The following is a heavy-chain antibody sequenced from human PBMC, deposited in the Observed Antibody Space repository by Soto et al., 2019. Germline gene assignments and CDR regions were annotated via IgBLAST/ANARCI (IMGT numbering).Heavy chain of an antibody. D-gene: IGHD6-13*01. CDR2: ISAYNGNT. V-gene: IGHV1-18*01. CDR1: GYTFTSYG. Sequence: QVQLVQSGAEVKKPGASVKVSCKASGYTFTSYGISWVRQAPGQGLEWMGWISAYNGNTNYAQKLQGRVTMTTDGPTSTAYVELRSLRSDETAVYYCARDGGIAAAGLTDYYYYYGMDVWGQGTTVTVSS. CDR3: ARDGGIAAAGLTDYYYYYGMDV. J-gene: IGHJ6*02.